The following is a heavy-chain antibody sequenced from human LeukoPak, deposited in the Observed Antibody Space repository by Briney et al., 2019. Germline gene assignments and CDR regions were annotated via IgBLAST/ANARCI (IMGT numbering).Heavy chain of an antibody. CDR3: ARHDYSNYANWFDP. Sequence: PSETLSLTCTVSGGSISSSSYYWGWIRQPPGKGLGWIGSIYYSGSTYYNPSLKSRVTISVDTSKNQFSLKLSSVTAADTAVYYCARHDYSNYANWFDPWGQGTLVTVSS. D-gene: IGHD4-11*01. J-gene: IGHJ5*02. V-gene: IGHV4-39*01. CDR2: IYYSGST. CDR1: GGSISSSSYY.